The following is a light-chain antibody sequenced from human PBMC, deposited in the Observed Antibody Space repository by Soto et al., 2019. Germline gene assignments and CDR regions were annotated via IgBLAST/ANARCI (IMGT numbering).Light chain of an antibody. V-gene: IGKV3D-20*02. Sequence: EIVMTQSPGTLSLSPGERATLSCRASQSVGSNYLAWYQQKPGQAPRLLIYGSSSRATGIPDRFSGSGSGTDFTLTISSLEPEDFAVYYCQQRSNWITFGQGTRLEIK. CDR3: QQRSNWIT. CDR1: QSVGSNY. CDR2: GSS. J-gene: IGKJ5*01.